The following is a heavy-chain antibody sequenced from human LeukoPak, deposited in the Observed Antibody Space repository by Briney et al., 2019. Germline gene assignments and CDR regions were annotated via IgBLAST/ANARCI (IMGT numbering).Heavy chain of an antibody. V-gene: IGHV1-2*02. Sequence: GASVKVSCKASGYTFTGYYMHWVRQAPGQGLEWMGWINPNSGGTNYAQKFQGRVTMTRDRSISTAYMELSRLRSDDTAVYYCARDPAVKYYFDYWGQGTLVTVSS. CDR1: GYTFTGYY. CDR3: ARDPAVKYYFDY. J-gene: IGHJ4*02. CDR2: INPNSGGT.